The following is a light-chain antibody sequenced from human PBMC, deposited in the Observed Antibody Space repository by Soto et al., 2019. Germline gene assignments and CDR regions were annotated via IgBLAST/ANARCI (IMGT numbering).Light chain of an antibody. V-gene: IGLV1-44*01. Sequence: QSVLTQPPSASGTPGQRVTISCSESNSNIGTNSMNWYQQLPGTAPKLLIHSNNQRPSGVPDRFSGSKSGTSASLAISGLQSEDEADYYCAAWDGSLNGWVFGGGTKVTVL. CDR3: AAWDGSLNGWV. CDR2: SNN. J-gene: IGLJ3*02. CDR1: NSNIGTNS.